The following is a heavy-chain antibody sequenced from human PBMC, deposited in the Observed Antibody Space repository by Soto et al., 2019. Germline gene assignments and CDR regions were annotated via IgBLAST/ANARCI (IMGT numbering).Heavy chain of an antibody. CDR1: GYTFTSYY. CDR3: ARDIVVVPHPHYYYYGMDV. CDR2: INPSGGST. D-gene: IGHD2-15*01. Sequence: GASVKVSCKASGYTFTSYYMHCVRQAPGQGLEWMGIINPSGGSTSYAQKFQGRVTMTRDTSTSTVYMELSSLRSEDTAVYYCARDIVVVPHPHYYYYGMDVWGQGTTVTV. V-gene: IGHV1-46*03. J-gene: IGHJ6*02.